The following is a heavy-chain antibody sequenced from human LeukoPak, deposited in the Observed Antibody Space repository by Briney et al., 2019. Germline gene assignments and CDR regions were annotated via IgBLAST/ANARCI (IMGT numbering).Heavy chain of an antibody. Sequence: PSETLSLTCTVSGYSISSDYFWGWIRQPPGKGLEWIGSIYHRGGTYYNPSLKSRVTISVDTSKNQFSLKLSSVTAADTAVYYCARFTNEYYFDYWGQGTLVTVSS. CDR2: IYHRGGT. J-gene: IGHJ4*02. CDR1: GYSISSDYF. V-gene: IGHV4-38-2*02. CDR3: ARFTNEYYFDY. D-gene: IGHD1-1*01.